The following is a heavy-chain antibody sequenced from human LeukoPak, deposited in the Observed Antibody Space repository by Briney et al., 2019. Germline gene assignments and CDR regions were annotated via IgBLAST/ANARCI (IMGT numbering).Heavy chain of an antibody. J-gene: IGHJ5*02. D-gene: IGHD4-17*01. CDR1: GGSISSY. Sequence: SETLSLTCTVSGGSISSYWSWLRQPPGKGLEWIGYIYYSGSTNYNPSLKSRVTISVDTSKNQFSLKLSSVTAADTAVYYCARRGHDYGDYVGWFDPWGQGTLVTVSS. CDR3: ARRGHDYGDYVGWFDP. V-gene: IGHV4-59*12. CDR2: IYYSGST.